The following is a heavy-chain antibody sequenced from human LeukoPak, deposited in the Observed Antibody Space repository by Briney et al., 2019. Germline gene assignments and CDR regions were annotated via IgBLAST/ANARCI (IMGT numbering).Heavy chain of an antibody. V-gene: IGHV1-18*04. Sequence: ASVKVSCKASGYTFTGYYMHWVRQAPGQGLEWMGWISAYNGNTNYAQKLQGRVTMTTDTSTSTAYMELRSLRSDDTAVYYCARVEYYYGSGSSFDYWGQGTLVTVSS. CDR3: ARVEYYYGSGSSFDY. J-gene: IGHJ4*02. D-gene: IGHD3-10*01. CDR2: ISAYNGNT. CDR1: GYTFTGYY.